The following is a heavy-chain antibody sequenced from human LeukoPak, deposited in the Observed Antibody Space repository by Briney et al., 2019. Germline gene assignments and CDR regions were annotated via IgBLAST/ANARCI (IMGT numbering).Heavy chain of an antibody. V-gene: IGHV3-11*03. D-gene: IGHD6-13*01. CDR1: GFSFSGYY. Sequence: PGGSLRLSCAASGFSFSGYYMSWIRQAPGKGLEWISYISSSSSYTDYADSVKGRFTISRDNAKSALYLQMNSLRLEDTAVYYCAAGTAADFWGQGTLVTVSS. CDR2: ISSSSSYT. CDR3: AAGTAADF. J-gene: IGHJ4*02.